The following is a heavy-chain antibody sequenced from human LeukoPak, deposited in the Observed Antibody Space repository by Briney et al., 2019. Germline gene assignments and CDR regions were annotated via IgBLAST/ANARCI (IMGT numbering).Heavy chain of an antibody. CDR2: ISSSSTYI. Sequence: GGSLRLSCAASGFSFSTYSMHWVRQAPGKGPEWVSSISSSSTYIYYADSVRGQFTISRDNAKNSLFLQMNSLRAEDTAVYFCARDNPYSESPAADDAFDVWGLGTTVTVSS. D-gene: IGHD1-26*01. CDR3: ARDNPYSESPAADDAFDV. V-gene: IGHV3-21*01. CDR1: GFSFSTYS. J-gene: IGHJ3*01.